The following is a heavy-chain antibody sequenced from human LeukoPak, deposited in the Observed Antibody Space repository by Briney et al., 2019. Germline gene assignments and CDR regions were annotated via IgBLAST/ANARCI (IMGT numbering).Heavy chain of an antibody. D-gene: IGHD1-14*01. CDR2: IYSGGST. CDR1: GFTVGSNY. CDR3: ARESIPLETSWFDP. Sequence: GGSLRLSCAASGFTVGSNYMSWVRQAPGKGLEWVSVIYSGGSTYYADSVKGRFTISRDNSKNTLYLQMNSLRAEDTAVYYCARESIPLETSWFDPWGQGTLVTVSS. V-gene: IGHV3-53*01. J-gene: IGHJ5*02.